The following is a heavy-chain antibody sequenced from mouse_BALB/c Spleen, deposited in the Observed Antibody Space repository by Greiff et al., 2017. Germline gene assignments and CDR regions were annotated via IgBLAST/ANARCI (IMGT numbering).Heavy chain of an antibody. CDR1: GFTFSSYT. Sequence: EVMLVESGGGLVQPGGSLKLSCAASGFTFSSYTMSWVRQTPEKRLEWVAYISNGGGSTYYPDTVKGRFTISRDNAKNTLYLQMSRLKSEDTAMYYCARHGGYYGSSYGYYAMDYWGQGTSVTVSS. D-gene: IGHD1-1*01. CDR3: ARHGGYYGSSYGYYAMDY. CDR2: ISNGGGST. V-gene: IGHV5-12-2*01. J-gene: IGHJ4*01.